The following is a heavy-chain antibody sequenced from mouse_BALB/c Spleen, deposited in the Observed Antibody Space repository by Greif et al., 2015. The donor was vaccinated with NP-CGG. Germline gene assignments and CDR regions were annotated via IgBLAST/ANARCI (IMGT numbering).Heavy chain of an antibody. CDR3: ARSSYRCFDY. D-gene: IGHD2-14*01. J-gene: IGHJ2*01. CDR2: IWSGVST. Sequence: VKVVESGPGLVQPSQSLSITCTVSGFSLTSYGVHWVRQPPGKGLEWLGVIWSGVSTDYNAAFISRLSISKDNSKSQVFFKMNSLRADDTAIYYCARSSYRCFDYWGQGTTLTVSS. V-gene: IGHV2-4*02. CDR1: GFSLTSYG.